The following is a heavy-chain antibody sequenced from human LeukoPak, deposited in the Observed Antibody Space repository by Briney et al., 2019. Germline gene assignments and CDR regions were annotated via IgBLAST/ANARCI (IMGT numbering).Heavy chain of an antibody. D-gene: IGHD3-10*01. CDR1: GYSFTSYW. J-gene: IGHJ6*03. CDR3: ARHSSGYYYYMDV. Sequence: GESLKISCQTSGYSFTSYWVGWVRQMPGKGLEWMGIIYPGDSYTAYSPSFQGQVTISADKSINTAYVQWSSLKASDTAMYYCARHSSGYYYYMDVWGKGTTVTISS. V-gene: IGHV5-51*01. CDR2: IYPGDSYT.